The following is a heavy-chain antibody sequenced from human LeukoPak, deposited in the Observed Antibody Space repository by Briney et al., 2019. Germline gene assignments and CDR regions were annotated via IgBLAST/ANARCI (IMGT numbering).Heavy chain of an antibody. J-gene: IGHJ6*03. V-gene: IGHV4-34*01. D-gene: IGHD2-15*01. Sequence: SETLSLTCAVYGGSFSGYYWSWIRQPPGKGLEWIGEINYSGSTNYNPSLKSRVTISVDTSKNQFSLKLTSVTAADTAVYYCAREGWVVAAGYYYYMDVWGKGTTVTVSS. CDR3: AREGWVVAAGYYYYMDV. CDR2: INYSGST. CDR1: GGSFSGYY.